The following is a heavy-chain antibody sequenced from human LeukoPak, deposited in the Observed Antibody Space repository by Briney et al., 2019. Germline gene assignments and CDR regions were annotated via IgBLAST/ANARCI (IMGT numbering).Heavy chain of an antibody. D-gene: IGHD1-26*01. Sequence: AGGSLRLSCAASTFTFSSFTMSWVRQAPGQGLEWVSGISGSGGSTYYADSVRGRFTISRDNSKNTLFLQMNSLRAEDTAIYYCAKPDMGYWAIKYWGQGTLVTVSS. CDR2: ISGSGGST. CDR1: TFTFSSFT. J-gene: IGHJ4*02. CDR3: AKPDMGYWAIKY. V-gene: IGHV3-23*01.